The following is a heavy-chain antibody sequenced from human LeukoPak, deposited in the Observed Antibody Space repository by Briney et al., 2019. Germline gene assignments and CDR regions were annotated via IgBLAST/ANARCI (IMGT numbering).Heavy chain of an antibody. CDR3: VRSRVRGDPFDP. CDR2: MSSDSNHI. CDR1: GFTFSSYW. V-gene: IGHV3-9*01. J-gene: IGHJ5*02. Sequence: GGSLRLSCAASGFTFSSYWMHWVRHVPGKGLEWVSGMSSDSNHIDYADSVKGRFTISRDNANNYLYPQMNSLRPEDTGLYYCVRSRVRGDPFDPWGQGTLVTVSS. D-gene: IGHD3-10*01.